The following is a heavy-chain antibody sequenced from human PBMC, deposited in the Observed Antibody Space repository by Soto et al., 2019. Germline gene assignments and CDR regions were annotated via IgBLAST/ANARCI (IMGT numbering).Heavy chain of an antibody. CDR2: ISSSSSSI. D-gene: IGHD2-21*01. J-gene: IGHJ4*02. Sequence: PGGSLRLSCAASGFTCSSYSMNWVRQAPGKGLECISFISSSSSSIIYADSVKGRFTISRDNGKNSLYLQMNSLRVEDTAVYYCARGPGGGDWLIDYWGQGTLVTVSS. V-gene: IGHV3-48*01. CDR3: ARGPGGGDWLIDY. CDR1: GFTCSSYS.